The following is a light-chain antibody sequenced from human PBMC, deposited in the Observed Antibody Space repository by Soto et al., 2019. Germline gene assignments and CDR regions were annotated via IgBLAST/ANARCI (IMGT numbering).Light chain of an antibody. CDR3: AAWDATLIAFA. Sequence: QSVLTQPPSASGTPGQRVTISCSGSSSNIGSNTANWYQHLPGAAPKLLIYRNNQRPSGVPDRFSGSESGTSASLAISGLQSEDEADYYCAAWDATLIAFAFGSGTKVNVL. CDR2: RNN. J-gene: IGLJ1*01. V-gene: IGLV1-44*01. CDR1: SSNIGSNT.